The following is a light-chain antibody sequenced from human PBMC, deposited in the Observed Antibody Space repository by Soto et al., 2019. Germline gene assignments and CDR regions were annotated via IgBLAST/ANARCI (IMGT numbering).Light chain of an antibody. J-gene: IGKJ1*01. V-gene: IGKV1-9*01. CDR1: QGVMNS. Sequence: DIQMTQSPYSLSASVGDRVTITCRTSQGVMNSFAWYPQKSGKATRLLIYSISSLKSGVPSRFSGSGSGAEFTLTISSLQPEDFATYFCQQGYNTFWTFGRGTKVDIK. CDR2: SIS. CDR3: QQGYNTFWT.